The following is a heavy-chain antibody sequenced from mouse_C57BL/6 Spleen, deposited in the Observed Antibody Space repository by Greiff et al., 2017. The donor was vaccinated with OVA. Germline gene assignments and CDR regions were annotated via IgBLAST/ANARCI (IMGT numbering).Heavy chain of an antibody. J-gene: IGHJ4*01. V-gene: IGHV5-4*01. Sequence: EVHLVESGGGLVKPGGSLKLSCAASGFTFSSYAMSWVRPTPAKRLEWVATISDGGRYTYYPDNVKGRFTISRDNAKNNLYLQMSHLKSEDTAMYYCARVDGSSYVRAMDYWGQGTSVTVSS. CDR1: GFTFSSYA. CDR3: ARVDGSSYVRAMDY. D-gene: IGHD1-1*01. CDR2: ISDGGRYT.